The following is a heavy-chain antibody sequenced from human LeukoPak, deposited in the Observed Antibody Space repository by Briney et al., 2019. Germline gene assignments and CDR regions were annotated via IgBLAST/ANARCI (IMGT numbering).Heavy chain of an antibody. CDR1: RFTFSSYG. CDR2: IGGSGGT. CDR3: ANQRETQGSYYEFDY. D-gene: IGHD1-26*01. Sequence: GGSLRLSCAASRFTFSSYGMTGVRQAPGKGLEGVSSIGGSGGTFYADSVKGRFTISRDNSKDTLYLQMNSLRAEDTAVYYCANQRETQGSYYEFDYWGQGTLVIVSS. V-gene: IGHV3-23*01. J-gene: IGHJ4*02.